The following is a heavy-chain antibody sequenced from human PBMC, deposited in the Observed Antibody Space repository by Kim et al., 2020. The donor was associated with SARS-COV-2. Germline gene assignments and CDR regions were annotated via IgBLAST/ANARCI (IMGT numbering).Heavy chain of an antibody. D-gene: IGHD3-10*01. V-gene: IGHV6-1*01. CDR2: TYFRSKWYN. CDR3: ARDPMVRGVIANRGWFDP. Sequence: SQTLSLTCVISGDTVSTNSGAWSWIRLSPSRGLEWLGRTYFRSKWYNDYPLSVKGRINITPDTSKNQFSLLLNSVTPDDTAVYYCARDPMVRGVIANRGWFDPWGQGTLVTVSS. CDR1: GDTVSTNSGA. J-gene: IGHJ5*02.